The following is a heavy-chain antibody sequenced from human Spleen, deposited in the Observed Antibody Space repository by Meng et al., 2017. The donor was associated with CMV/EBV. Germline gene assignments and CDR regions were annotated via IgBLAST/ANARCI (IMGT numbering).Heavy chain of an antibody. CDR1: RSNY. V-gene: IGHV3-53*01. J-gene: IGHJ2*01. CDR3: ARGLSPGYCSSTSCSDWYFDL. D-gene: IGHD2-2*01. CDR2: IYSGGST. Sequence: RSNYMRWVRQAPGKGLEWVSVIYSGGSTYYADSVKGRFTISRDNSKNTLYLQMNSLRAEDTAVYYCARGLSPGYCSSTSCSDWYFDLWGRGTLVTVSS.